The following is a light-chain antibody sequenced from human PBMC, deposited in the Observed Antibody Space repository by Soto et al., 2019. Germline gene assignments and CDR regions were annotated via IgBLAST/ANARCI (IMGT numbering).Light chain of an antibody. J-gene: IGKJ1*01. V-gene: IGKV3-20*01. CDR1: HFVSSAF. Sequence: ESVLTHAPGTLSLSPRERATLSSSASHFVSSAFLAWYQHKPGQAPRLLIYGASSRATGIPDRFSGSGSGTDFTLTITRLEPEDFAVYYRQQYGYSPQTFGQGTKVDIK. CDR3: QQYGYSPQT. CDR2: GAS.